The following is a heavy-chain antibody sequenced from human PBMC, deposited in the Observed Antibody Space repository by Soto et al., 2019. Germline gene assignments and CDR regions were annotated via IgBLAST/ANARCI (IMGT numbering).Heavy chain of an antibody. CDR3: AMVDVYVTPSPQDV. D-gene: IGHD3-16*01. CDR2: INTYNGNT. J-gene: IGHJ6*02. CDR1: GYSFTRYG. V-gene: IGHV1-18*01. Sequence: QVQLVQSGAEVKNPGASVKVSCKASGYSFTRYGIGWARQAPGQGLEWMGWINTYNGNTNYAQNLPGRLTLTTDTSSTTAYMELRSLRSNDTAIYYCAMVDVYVTPSPQDVWGQWTTVTVSS.